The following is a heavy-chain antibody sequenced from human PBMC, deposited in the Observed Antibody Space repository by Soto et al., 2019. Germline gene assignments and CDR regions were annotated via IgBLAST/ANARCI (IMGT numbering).Heavy chain of an antibody. Sequence: ASVKVSCKASGYTFTSYGISWVRQAPGQGLEWMGWISAYNGNTNYAQKLQGRVTMTTETSTSTAYMELRSLRSDDTAVYYCARDGAPKAIAAAGGLDYWGQGTLVTVSS. V-gene: IGHV1-18*01. CDR2: ISAYNGNT. CDR1: GYTFTSYG. CDR3: ARDGAPKAIAAAGGLDY. J-gene: IGHJ4*02. D-gene: IGHD6-13*01.